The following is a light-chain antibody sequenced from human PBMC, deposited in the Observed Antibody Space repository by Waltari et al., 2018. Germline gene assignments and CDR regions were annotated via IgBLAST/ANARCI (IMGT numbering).Light chain of an antibody. CDR2: WAS. J-gene: IGKJ1*01. CDR1: QSVLYSSNNKNY. V-gene: IGKV4-1*01. Sequence: DIVMTQSPDSLAVSLGARATINCKSSQSVLYSSNNKNYLAWYQQKPGQPPKLLIDWASTRESGVPDRFSGSGSGTDFTLTISSLQAEDVAIYYCQQYSSTLWTFGQGTKVEIK. CDR3: QQYSSTLWT.